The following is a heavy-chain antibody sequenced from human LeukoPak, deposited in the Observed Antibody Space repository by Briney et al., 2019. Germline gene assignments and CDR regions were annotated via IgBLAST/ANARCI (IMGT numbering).Heavy chain of an antibody. V-gene: IGHV2-70*04. Sequence: SGPTLVNPTQTLTLTCTFSGFSLSTSGMRVSWIRQPPGKALEWLARIDWDDDKFYSTSLKTRLTISKDTSKNQVVLTMTNMDPVDTATYCCARTPYCGGDCYVDYWGQGTLVTVSS. J-gene: IGHJ4*02. CDR1: GFSLSTSGMR. CDR2: IDWDDDK. CDR3: ARTPYCGGDCYVDY. D-gene: IGHD2-21*02.